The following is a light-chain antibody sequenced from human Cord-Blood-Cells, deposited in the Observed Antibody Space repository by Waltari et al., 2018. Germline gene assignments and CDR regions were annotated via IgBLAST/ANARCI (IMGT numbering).Light chain of an antibody. CDR1: SRDVGGYNY. CDR2: EVS. V-gene: IGLV2-14*01. CDR3: SSYTSSSTKV. J-gene: IGLJ2*01. Sequence: QSALTQPASVSGSPGQSITIPCTGTSRDVGGYNYVSWYQQPPGKAPKLMIYEVSNRPSGVSNRFSGSKSGNTASLTISGLQAEDEADYYCSSYTSSSTKVFGGGTKLTVL.